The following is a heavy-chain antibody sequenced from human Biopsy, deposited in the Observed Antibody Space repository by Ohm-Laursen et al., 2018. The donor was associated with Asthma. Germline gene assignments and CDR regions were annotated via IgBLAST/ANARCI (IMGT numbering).Heavy chain of an antibody. V-gene: IGHV3-64D*08. CDR1: GFTFSSYS. Sequence: SLRLSCSASGFTFSSYSMHWVPQAPGRGPEYVSFIATDGSNKFYADSVKGRFTVSRDNSKHTLYLHMTGLRADDTGVYYCVKDHSAGYYYFDDWGQGAQVTVSS. CDR3: VKDHSAGYYYFDD. CDR2: IATDGSNK. J-gene: IGHJ4*02. D-gene: IGHD2-21*01.